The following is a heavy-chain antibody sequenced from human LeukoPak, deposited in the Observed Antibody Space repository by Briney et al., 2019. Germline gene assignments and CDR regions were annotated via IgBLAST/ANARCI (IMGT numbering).Heavy chain of an antibody. V-gene: IGHV1-46*01. CDR1: GYTFTSYY. D-gene: IGHD3-3*01. J-gene: IGHJ1*01. CDR3: ARHYDFWSGYRNGYFQH. Sequence: GASVKVSCKASGYTFTSYYMHWVRQAPGQGLEWMGIINPSGGSTSYAQKFQGRVTMTRDTSTSTVYMELSSLRSEDTAVYYCARHYDFWSGYRNGYFQHWGQGTLVTVSS. CDR2: INPSGGST.